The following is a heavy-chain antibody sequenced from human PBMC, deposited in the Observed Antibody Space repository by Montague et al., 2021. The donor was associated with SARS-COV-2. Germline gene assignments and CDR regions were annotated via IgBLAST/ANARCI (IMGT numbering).Heavy chain of an antibody. CDR3: VRGAAAGPFDF. V-gene: IGHV3-20*04. Sequence: SLRLSCAASGFTFDDYGMSWVRQAPGKGLEWVSGIKRKGDSTGYEDSVKGRFTISRDNAKNSLYLQMNGLRAEDTALYYCVRGAAAGPFDFWGQGTLVTVSS. CDR1: GFTFDDYG. D-gene: IGHD6-13*01. CDR2: IKRKGDST. J-gene: IGHJ4*02.